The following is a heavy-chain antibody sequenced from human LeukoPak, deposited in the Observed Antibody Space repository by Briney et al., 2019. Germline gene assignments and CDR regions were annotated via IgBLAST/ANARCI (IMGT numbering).Heavy chain of an antibody. V-gene: IGHV3-7*05. Sequence: TGGSLRLSCAASGFTFSSYEMSWVRQAPGKGLEWVANIRQDGSERYYVDSVKGRFTISRDNAKSSLYLQMNSLRAEDTAVYYCARLNDYSFDPWGQGTLVTVSS. J-gene: IGHJ5*02. D-gene: IGHD4/OR15-4a*01. CDR1: GFTFSSYE. CDR3: ARLNDYSFDP. CDR2: IRQDGSER.